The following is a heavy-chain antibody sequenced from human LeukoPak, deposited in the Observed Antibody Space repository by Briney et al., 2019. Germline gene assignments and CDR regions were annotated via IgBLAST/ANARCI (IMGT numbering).Heavy chain of an antibody. CDR2: XYYSGST. CDR3: ARNRGQIVVVPAAMLVKTYYYYYMDV. CDR1: GGSISSSSYY. D-gene: IGHD2-2*01. Sequence: SETLSLTCTVSGGSISSSSYYXGWIRQPPGKGLXXIGXXYYSGSTYYTPSLKSRVTISVDTSKNQFSLKLTSVTAADTAVYYCARNRGQIVVVPAAMLVKTYYYYYMDVWGKGTTVTVSS. V-gene: IGHV4-39*01. J-gene: IGHJ6*03.